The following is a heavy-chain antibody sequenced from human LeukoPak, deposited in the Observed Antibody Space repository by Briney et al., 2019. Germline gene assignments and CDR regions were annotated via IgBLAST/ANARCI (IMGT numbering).Heavy chain of an antibody. CDR2: IKQDGSEK. V-gene: IGHV3-7*04. Sequence: GGSLRLSCAASGFTFSSYAMSWVRQAPGKGLEWVANIKQDGSEKYYGGSVKGRFTISRDNARNSLYLQLESLRVDDTAVYFCAGGFGFLIESWGQGTLVTVSS. D-gene: IGHD3-10*01. CDR3: AGGFGFLIES. CDR1: GFTFSSYA. J-gene: IGHJ4*02.